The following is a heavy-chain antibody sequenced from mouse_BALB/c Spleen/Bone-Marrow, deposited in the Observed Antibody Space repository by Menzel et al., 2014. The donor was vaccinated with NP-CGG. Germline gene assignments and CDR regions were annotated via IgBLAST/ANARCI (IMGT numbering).Heavy chain of an antibody. J-gene: IGHJ2*01. Sequence: VQLQQSGAERVKPGTSVTLSCKASGYNFTSYWVNWVKLRPGQGLEWIGMIHPSDSETRLNQKFKDKATLTVDKSSSTAYMQLSSPTSEDSAVYYCARRERTGMNYWGQGTTLTVSS. CDR3: ARRERTGMNY. CDR1: GYNFTSYW. D-gene: IGHD4-1*01. V-gene: IGHV1-69*02. CDR2: IHPSDSET.